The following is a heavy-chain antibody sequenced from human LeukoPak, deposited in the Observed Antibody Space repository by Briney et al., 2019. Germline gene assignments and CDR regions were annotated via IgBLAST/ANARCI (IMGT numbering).Heavy chain of an antibody. CDR1: GFTFDDYA. Sequence: GGSLRLSCAASGFTFDDYAMHWVRQAPGKGLEWVSGISWNSGSIGYADSVKGRFTISRDNAKNSLYLQMNSLRAEDTALYYCAREPHYYDSSGTDYWGQGTLVTVSS. J-gene: IGHJ4*02. CDR3: AREPHYYDSSGTDY. V-gene: IGHV3-9*01. CDR2: ISWNSGSI. D-gene: IGHD3-22*01.